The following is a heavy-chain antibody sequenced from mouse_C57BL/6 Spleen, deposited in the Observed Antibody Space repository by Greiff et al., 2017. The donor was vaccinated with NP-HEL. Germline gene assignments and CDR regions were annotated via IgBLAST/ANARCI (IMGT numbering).Heavy chain of an antibody. J-gene: IGHJ2*01. D-gene: IGHD2-5*01. CDR3: TRGYSTLYYFDY. CDR2: ISSGGDYI. V-gene: IGHV5-9-1*02. Sequence: EVNVVESGEGLVKPGGSLKLSCAASGFTFSSYAMSWVRQTPEKRLEWVAYISSGGDYIYYADTVKGRFTISRDNARNTLYLQMSSLKSEDTAMYYCTRGYSTLYYFDYWGQGTTLTVSS. CDR1: GFTFSSYA.